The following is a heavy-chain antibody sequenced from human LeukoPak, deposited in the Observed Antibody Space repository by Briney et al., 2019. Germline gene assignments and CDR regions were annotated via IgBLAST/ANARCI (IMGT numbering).Heavy chain of an antibody. CDR1: GFTFSSYW. V-gene: IGHV3-74*01. CDR3: AKAKMTGSFMDY. J-gene: IGHJ4*02. Sequence: GGSLRLSCAASGFTFSSYWMHWVRQAPGKGLVWVSRINSDGSSTSYADSVKGRFTISRDNAKNSLYLQMNSLRAEDTALYYCAKAKMTGSFMDYWGQGTLVTVSS. CDR2: INSDGSST. D-gene: IGHD3-10*01.